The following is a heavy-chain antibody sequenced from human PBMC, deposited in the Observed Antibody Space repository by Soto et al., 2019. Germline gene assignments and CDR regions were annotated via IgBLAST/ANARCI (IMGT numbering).Heavy chain of an antibody. CDR1: GFTFSSYG. CDR2: ISYDGSNK. D-gene: IGHD3-10*01. Sequence: ESGGGVVQPGRSLRLSCAASGFTFSSYGMHWVRQAPGKGLEWVAVISYDGSNKYYADSVKGRFTISRDNSKNTLYLQMNSLRAEDTAVYYCAKEYYYGSGSYYYYYGMDVWGQGTTVTVSS. J-gene: IGHJ6*02. V-gene: IGHV3-30*18. CDR3: AKEYYYGSGSYYYYYGMDV.